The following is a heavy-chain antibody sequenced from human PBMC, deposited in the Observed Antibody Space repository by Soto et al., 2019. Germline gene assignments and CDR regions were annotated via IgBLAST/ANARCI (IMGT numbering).Heavy chain of an antibody. CDR2: ISGGET. Sequence: EVQVLESGGGSEQPGGSLRLSCAGSGFTFSSYAMTWVRQAPGQGLEWVAGISGGETFYADSVKGRFTISRDNSKNTLYLQINSLRAEDTAVYYCAKAVGYIRQGMDVWGPGTTVTVFS. J-gene: IGHJ6*02. V-gene: IGHV3-23*01. D-gene: IGHD5-12*01. CDR1: GFTFSSYA. CDR3: AKAVGYIRQGMDV.